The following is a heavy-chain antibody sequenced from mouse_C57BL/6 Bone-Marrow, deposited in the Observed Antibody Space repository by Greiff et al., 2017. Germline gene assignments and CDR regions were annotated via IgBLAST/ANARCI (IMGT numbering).Heavy chain of an antibody. CDR3: SILYYFDY. J-gene: IGHJ2*01. CDR1: GYTFTNYG. Sequence: VQLQQSGAELARPGASVKLSCKASGYTFTNYGISWVKQSNGQGLEWIGDIYPRNGNPYYNEKFKGKATLTADKSSSTAYMALRSLTSEDAAVYYCSILYYFDYWGQGTTLTVSA. V-gene: IGHV1-81*01. CDR2: IYPRNGNP.